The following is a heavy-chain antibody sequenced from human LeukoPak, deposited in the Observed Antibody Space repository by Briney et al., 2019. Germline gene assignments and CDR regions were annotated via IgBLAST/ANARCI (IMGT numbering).Heavy chain of an antibody. CDR2: IIPILGIA. D-gene: IGHD2-2*01. V-gene: IGHV1-69*02. Sequence: SVKVSXKASGGTFSSYTISWVRQAPGQGLEWMGRIIPILGIANYAQKFQGRVTITADKSTSTAYMELSSLRSEDTAVYYCAIVVVPANMDVWGKGTTVTVSS. CDR3: AIVVVPANMDV. CDR1: GGTFSSYT. J-gene: IGHJ6*03.